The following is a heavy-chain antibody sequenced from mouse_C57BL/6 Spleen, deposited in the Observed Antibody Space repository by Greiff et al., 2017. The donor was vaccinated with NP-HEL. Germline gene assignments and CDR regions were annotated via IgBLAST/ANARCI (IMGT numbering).Heavy chain of an antibody. J-gene: IGHJ4*01. Sequence: VQLQQSGAELVRPGTSVKVSCKASGYAFTNYLIEWVKQRPGQGLEWIGVINPGSGGTNYNEKFKGKATLTAEKSSSTAYMQLSSLTSEDSAVYFCARYDGYYSDYWGQGTSVTVSS. CDR3: ARYDGYYSDY. CDR1: GYAFTNYL. V-gene: IGHV1-54*01. D-gene: IGHD2-3*01. CDR2: INPGSGGT.